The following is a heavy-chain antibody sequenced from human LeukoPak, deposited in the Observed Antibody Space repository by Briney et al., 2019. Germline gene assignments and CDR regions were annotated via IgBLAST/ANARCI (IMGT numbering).Heavy chain of an antibody. V-gene: IGHV4-59*01. CDR3: ARGGGGDYSSGWYDY. J-gene: IGHJ4*02. CDR2: IYYSGTT. D-gene: IGHD6-19*01. CDR1: GGSISSYY. Sequence: KPSETLSLTCTVSGGSISSYYWSWIRQPPGKGLDWIGYIYYSGTTNYNPSLKSRVTISVATSKNQFSLNLSSVTAADTAVYYCARGGGGDYSSGWYDYWGQGTLVTVSS.